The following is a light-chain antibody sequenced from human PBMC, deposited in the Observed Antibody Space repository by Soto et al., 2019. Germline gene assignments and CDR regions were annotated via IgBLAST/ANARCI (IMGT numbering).Light chain of an antibody. J-gene: IGKJ2*01. Sequence: DIQMTQSPSSLSASVGDRVTITCRASQSIYSSLNWYHQKPGKAPKLLIYAASNLQSGVPSRFSGCVSGKDFTLSISSLHPEDLPTSSGQQSYSAPYPFGQGTKLEI. V-gene: IGKV1-39*01. CDR2: AAS. CDR1: QSIYSS. CDR3: QQSYSAPYP.